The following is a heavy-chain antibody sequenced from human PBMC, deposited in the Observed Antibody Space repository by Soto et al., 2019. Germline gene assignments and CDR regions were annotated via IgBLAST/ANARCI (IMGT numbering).Heavy chain of an antibody. CDR1: GGSFSSYY. Sequence: PSETLSLTCAVSGGSFSSYYWTWIRQPPGKGLEWIGYVYYSGSTNYNPSLKSRVTISVDTSKNQFSLKLTSVTAADTAVYYCARGRRYDSSGYYSDRTFDIWGQGTMVTV. CDR2: VYYSGST. D-gene: IGHD3-22*01. CDR3: ARGRRYDSSGYYSDRTFDI. V-gene: IGHV4-59*01. J-gene: IGHJ3*02.